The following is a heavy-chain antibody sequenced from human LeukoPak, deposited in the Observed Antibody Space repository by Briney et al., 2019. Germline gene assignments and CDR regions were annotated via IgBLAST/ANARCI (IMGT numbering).Heavy chain of an antibody. CDR1: GYTFTSYG. D-gene: IGHD3-22*01. J-gene: IGHJ4*02. CDR3: ARGRGGYYDSSGYYYVPDFDY. V-gene: IGHV1-18*01. Sequence: ASVKVSCKASGYTFTSYGTSWVRQAPGQGLEWMGWISAYNGNTNYAQSLQVRVTMTRDTSTSTAYMELRSLRSDDTAVYFCARGRGGYYDSSGYYYVPDFDYWGQGTLVTVSS. CDR2: ISAYNGNT.